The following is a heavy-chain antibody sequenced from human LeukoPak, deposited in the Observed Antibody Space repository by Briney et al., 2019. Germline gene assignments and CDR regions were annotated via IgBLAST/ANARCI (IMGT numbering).Heavy chain of an antibody. CDR1: GFSFSTYG. J-gene: IGHJ4*02. Sequence: PGGSLRLSCAASGFSFSTYGMHWVRQAPGKGLEWVALIWNAGTNTYYADSVKGRFTISRDNSKNTLYLQMNSLRAEDTAVYNCAGDTPPGGDYYFDYWGQGTLVIVSS. CDR2: IWNAGTNT. V-gene: IGHV3-33*01. D-gene: IGHD3-16*01. CDR3: AGDTPPGGDYYFDY.